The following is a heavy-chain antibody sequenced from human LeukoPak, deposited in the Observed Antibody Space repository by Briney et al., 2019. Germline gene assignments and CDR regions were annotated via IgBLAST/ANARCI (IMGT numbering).Heavy chain of an antibody. V-gene: IGHV3-23*05. CDR1: GFTFNSYA. CDR3: ARQLGYCSAGTCYFDS. Sequence: GGSLRLSCAASGFTFNSYAMAWVRQAPGKGLEWVSSLASGRSPSYADSLEGRLTMSSDNAKNTLYLQMDNLRAEDTAIYYCARQLGYCSAGTCYFDSWGLGTQVAVSS. J-gene: IGHJ4*02. CDR2: LASGRSP. D-gene: IGHD2-15*01.